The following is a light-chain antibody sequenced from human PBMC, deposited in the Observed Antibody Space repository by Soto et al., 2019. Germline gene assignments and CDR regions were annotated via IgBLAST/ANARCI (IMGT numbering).Light chain of an antibody. CDR1: QSVSSN. CDR2: GAS. V-gene: IGKV3-15*01. CDR3: QQSWT. J-gene: IGKJ1*01. Sequence: EIVMTQSPATLSVSPGERATLSCRASQSVSSNLAWYQHKPGQAPRLLIYGASTRATGIPARFSGSGSGTEFTLTISSLQSEDFAVYYCQQSWTFGQGTKVEIK.